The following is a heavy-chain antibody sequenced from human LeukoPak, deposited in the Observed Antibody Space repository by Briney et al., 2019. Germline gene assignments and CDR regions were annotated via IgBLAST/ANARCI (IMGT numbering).Heavy chain of an antibody. CDR1: GFTLGTYI. D-gene: IGHD3-10*01. Sequence: GKSLRLSCGASGFTLGTYIMHWVRQAPGKGLQWVAAVASDGSQTFYVESVRGRFTISRDNSKNTLYLQMNTLGAEDTAVYFCARERQDTIVHSGAFDIWGQGTMVTVSS. CDR2: VASDGSQT. J-gene: IGHJ3*02. V-gene: IGHV3-30-3*01. CDR3: ARERQDTIVHSGAFDI.